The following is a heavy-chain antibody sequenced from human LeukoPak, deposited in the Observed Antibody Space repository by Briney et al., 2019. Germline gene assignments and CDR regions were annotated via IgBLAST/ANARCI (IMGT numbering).Heavy chain of an antibody. Sequence: PAETLSLTCAVSGGSISSGGYSWSWIRQPPGKGLEWIGDIYHSGSTYYNPSLKSRVTISVDRSKNQFSLKLSSVTAADTAVYYCARDLETPARDMITFGGVIVREGNAFDIWGQGTMVTVSS. J-gene: IGHJ3*02. CDR3: ARDLETPARDMITFGGVIVREGNAFDI. D-gene: IGHD3-16*02. CDR1: GGSISSGGYS. V-gene: IGHV4-30-2*01. CDR2: IYHSGST.